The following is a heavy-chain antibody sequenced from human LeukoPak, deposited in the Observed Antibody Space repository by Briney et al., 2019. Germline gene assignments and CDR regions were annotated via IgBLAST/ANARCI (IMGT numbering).Heavy chain of an antibody. Sequence: PGGSLRLSCAASGFTFSNYAMTWVRQAPRKGLEWVSGISGSGGTTYYADSVKGRFTISRDNSKNTLYLQMNSLRAEDTAVYYCAKYRLLLWFGELTYWGQGTLVTVSS. V-gene: IGHV3-23*01. D-gene: IGHD3-10*01. CDR2: ISGSGGTT. CDR1: GFTFSNYA. J-gene: IGHJ4*02. CDR3: AKYRLLLWFGELTY.